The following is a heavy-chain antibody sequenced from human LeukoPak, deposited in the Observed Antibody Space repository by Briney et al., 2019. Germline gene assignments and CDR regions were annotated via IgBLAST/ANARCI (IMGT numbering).Heavy chain of an antibody. D-gene: IGHD3-22*01. CDR2: IKSKTDGGTT. CDR3: TTELDIRPNHY. CDR1: GFTFTNAW. J-gene: IGHJ4*02. V-gene: IGHV3-15*01. Sequence: GGSLRLSCVASGFTFTNAWMSWVRQAPGKGLEWVGRIKSKTDGGTTDYAAPVKGRFTILRDDSKNTLYLQMNSLKSEDTAVYYCTTELDIRPNHYWGQGTLVTVSS.